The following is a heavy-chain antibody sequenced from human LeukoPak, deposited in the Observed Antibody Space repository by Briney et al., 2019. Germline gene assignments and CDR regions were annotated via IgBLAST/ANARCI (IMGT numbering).Heavy chain of an antibody. Sequence: GGSLRLSCAVSGFPFSSYNMNWVRRAPGKGLEWFSYISTTSGTKYYADSVKGRFTISRDNAKNSLYLQMNSLRVEDTAVYYCARDLGSGRPPGYFDNWGQGTLVTVSS. CDR2: ISTTSGTK. CDR1: GFPFSSYN. D-gene: IGHD6-19*01. J-gene: IGHJ4*03. CDR3: ARDLGSGRPPGYFDN. V-gene: IGHV3-48*01.